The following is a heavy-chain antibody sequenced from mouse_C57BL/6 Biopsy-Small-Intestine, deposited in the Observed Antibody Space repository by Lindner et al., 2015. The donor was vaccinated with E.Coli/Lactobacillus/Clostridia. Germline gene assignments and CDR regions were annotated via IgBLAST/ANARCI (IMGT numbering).Heavy chain of an antibody. J-gene: IGHJ2*01. CDR1: GYTFTNYW. CDR2: IYPGNSDT. CDR3: TRVFYYSNYDFDY. Sequence: VQLQESGTVLARPGASVKMSCEASGYTFTNYWMHWIKQRPGQGLEWIGAIYPGNSDTTYKQKFKGKAKLTAVTSANTVYMELSSLTDEDSAVYYCTRVFYYSNYDFDYWGQGTTLTVSS. D-gene: IGHD2-5*01. V-gene: IGHV1-5*01.